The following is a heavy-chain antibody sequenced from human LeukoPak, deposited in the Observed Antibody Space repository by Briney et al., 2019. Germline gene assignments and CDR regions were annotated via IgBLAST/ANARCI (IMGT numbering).Heavy chain of an antibody. V-gene: IGHV3-11*06. CDR2: ISSSSSYT. CDR3: ARDPYYYGSGRYYYGMDV. Sequence: PGESLRLSCAASGFTFSDYYMSWIRQAPGKGLEWVSYISSSSSYTNYADSVKGRFTISRDNAKNSLYLQMNSLRAEDTAVYYCARDPYYYGSGRYYYGMDVWGKGTTVTVSS. J-gene: IGHJ6*04. CDR1: GFTFSDYY. D-gene: IGHD3-10*01.